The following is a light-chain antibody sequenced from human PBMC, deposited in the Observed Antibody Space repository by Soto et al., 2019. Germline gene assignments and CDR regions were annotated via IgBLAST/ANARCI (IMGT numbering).Light chain of an antibody. J-gene: IGKJ5*01. CDR3: QQLNSYLRIT. Sequence: IQMTKSASSVSASVGDRVTITFRASQHISNYLAWYQQKPGKVAKLLIYAASTLQSGVPSRFSGSGSGTEFTLTISSLQPENFATYYCQQLNSYLRITFGQGTRLEIK. CDR1: QHISNY. V-gene: IGKV1-9*01. CDR2: AAS.